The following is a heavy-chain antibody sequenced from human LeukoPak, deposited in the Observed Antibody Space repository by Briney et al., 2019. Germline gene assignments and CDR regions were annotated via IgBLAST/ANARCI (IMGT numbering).Heavy chain of an antibody. D-gene: IGHD6-13*01. CDR2: MNPNSGNT. Sequence: ASVKVSCMASGYTFTSYDINWVRQATGQGLEWMGWMNPNSGNTGYAQKFQGRVTMTRNTSISTAYMELSSLRSEDTAVYYCARTYSSSWYPDAFDIWGQGTMVTVSS. CDR1: GYTFTSYD. V-gene: IGHV1-8*01. CDR3: ARTYSSSWYPDAFDI. J-gene: IGHJ3*02.